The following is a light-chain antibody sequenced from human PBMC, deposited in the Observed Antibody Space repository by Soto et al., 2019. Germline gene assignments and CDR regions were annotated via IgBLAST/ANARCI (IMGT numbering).Light chain of an antibody. CDR2: AGS. CDR1: QTVIRY. J-gene: IGKJ3*01. Sequence: IQMTQFPSSLSASVGDRVTITCRAGQTVIRYLNWYQQKPGRAPNLLIYAGSNLQSGVPSRFSGSGSGTEFTLTISDLQPEDFATYYCQQRYSTLFTFGPGNKVEIK. CDR3: QQRYSTLFT. V-gene: IGKV1-39*01.